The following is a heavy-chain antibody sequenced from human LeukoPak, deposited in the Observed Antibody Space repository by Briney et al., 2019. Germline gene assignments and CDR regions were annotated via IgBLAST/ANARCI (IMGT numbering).Heavy chain of an antibody. J-gene: IGHJ4*02. D-gene: IGHD5-18*01. CDR1: GLTFSTYG. V-gene: IGHV3-23*01. CDR3: ARETRGRGYSYGYDY. CDR2: ISGSAVST. Sequence: GGTLRLSCAASGLTFSTYGMTWVRQAPGKGLEWVSAISGSAVSTFYADSVKGRFTISRDNAKNSLYLQMNSLRAEDTAVYYCARETRGRGYSYGYDYWGQGTLVTVSS.